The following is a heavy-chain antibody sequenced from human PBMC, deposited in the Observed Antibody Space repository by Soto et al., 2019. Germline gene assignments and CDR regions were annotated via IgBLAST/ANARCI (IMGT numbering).Heavy chain of an antibody. CDR1: GGTFSSYT. D-gene: IGHD2-15*01. CDR3: ASQAQVVVAAPFDY. CDR2: IIPILGIA. Sequence: ASVKVSCKASGGTFSSYTISWVRQAPGQGLEWMGRIIPILGIANYAQKFQGRVTITADKSTSTAYMELSSLRSEDTAVYYCASQAQVVVAAPFDYWGQGTLVTVSS. V-gene: IGHV1-69*02. J-gene: IGHJ4*02.